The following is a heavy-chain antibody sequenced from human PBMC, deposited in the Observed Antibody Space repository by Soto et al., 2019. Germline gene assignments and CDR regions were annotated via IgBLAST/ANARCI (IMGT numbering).Heavy chain of an antibody. Sequence: SETLSLTCTVSGGSISSYYWSWIRQPPGKGLEWIGYIYYSGSTNYNPSLKSRVTISVDTSKNQFSLKLSSVTAADTAVYYCARGDYKEVDYWGPGTLVTVSS. CDR3: ARGDYKEVDY. V-gene: IGHV4-59*12. D-gene: IGHD4-17*01. J-gene: IGHJ4*02. CDR2: IYYSGST. CDR1: GGSISSYY.